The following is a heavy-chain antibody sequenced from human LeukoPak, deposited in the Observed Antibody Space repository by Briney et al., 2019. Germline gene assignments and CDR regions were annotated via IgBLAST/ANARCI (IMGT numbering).Heavy chain of an antibody. D-gene: IGHD1-1*01. J-gene: IGHJ4*02. Sequence: GGSLRLSCEDSGFTFRSYEMNWVRQAPGKGLEWIAYLSSSGSAFSYADSVKGRFTTARDNAKNSVYLEMNSLRADDTAVYYCARVAVTSYNPYTNFDYWGQGTLVTVSS. CDR2: LSSSGSAF. CDR3: ARVAVTSYNPYTNFDY. V-gene: IGHV3-48*03. CDR1: GFTFRSYE.